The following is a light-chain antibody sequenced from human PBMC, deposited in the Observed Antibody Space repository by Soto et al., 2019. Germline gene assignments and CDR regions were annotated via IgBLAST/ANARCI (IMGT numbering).Light chain of an antibody. V-gene: IGKV1-5*01. J-gene: IGKJ2*01. CDR3: QQYDSYSPYT. CDR2: DAS. CDR1: HNVRTW. Sequence: DIQMTQSPSTLSASVGDRVTITCRASHNVRTWLAWYQQKPGKAPKLLIYDASILESGVPSRFSGSGSGTEFTLIVPSLQPDDFATYYCQQYDSYSPYTFGQGTKLEIK.